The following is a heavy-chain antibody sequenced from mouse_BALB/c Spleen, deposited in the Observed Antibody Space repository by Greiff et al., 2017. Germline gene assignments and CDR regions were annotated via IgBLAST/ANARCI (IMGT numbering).Heavy chain of an antibody. J-gene: IGHJ4*01. CDR2: ISSGSSTI. V-gene: IGHV5-17*02. CDR3: AREYGNYVGAMDY. Sequence: EVMLVESGGGLVQPGGSRKLSCAASGFTFSSFGMHWVRQAPEKGLEWVAYISSGSSTIYYADTVKGRFTISRDNPKNTLFLQMTSLRSEDTAMYYCAREYGNYVGAMDYWGQGTSVTVAS. CDR1: GFTFSSFG. D-gene: IGHD2-10*02.